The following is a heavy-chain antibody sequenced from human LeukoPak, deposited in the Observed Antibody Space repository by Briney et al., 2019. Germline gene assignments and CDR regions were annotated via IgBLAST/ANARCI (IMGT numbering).Heavy chain of an antibody. CDR2: TSSSDAGT. CDR3: AKAPVTSCRGAYCYPFDF. D-gene: IGHD2-21*01. Sequence: GGSLRLSCAASGFTLSTYAMSWVRQTPGKGLEWVAATSSSDAGTYHADSVRGRFTISRDNSKNTLYLQMNSLRAEDAAVYFCAKAPVTSCRGAYCYPFDFWGQGTLVTVSS. J-gene: IGHJ4*02. V-gene: IGHV3-23*01. CDR1: GFTLSTYA.